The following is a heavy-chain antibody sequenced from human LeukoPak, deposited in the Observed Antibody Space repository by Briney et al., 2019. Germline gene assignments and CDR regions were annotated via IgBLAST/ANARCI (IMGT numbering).Heavy chain of an antibody. D-gene: IGHD3-22*01. J-gene: IGHJ4*02. CDR2: ISYDGSNT. Sequence: GGSLRLSCAASGLTFNGHSMHWVRQAPGKGLEWVAHISYDGSNTFFADSVKGRFTISRDNSRYTVYLQMNSLRREDTAFYYCVRRAAYYDSSGYLAPDYYFDLWGQGTLVTVSS. V-gene: IGHV3-30*04. CDR1: GLTFNGHS. CDR3: VRRAAYYDSSGYLAPDYYFDL.